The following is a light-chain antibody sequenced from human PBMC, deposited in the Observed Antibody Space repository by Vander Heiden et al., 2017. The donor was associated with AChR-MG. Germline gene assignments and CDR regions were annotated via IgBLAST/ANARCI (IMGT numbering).Light chain of an antibody. J-gene: IGKJ1*01. Sequence: DIVMTQSPDSLAVSLGERATINCKSSQSVLYSSNNKNYLTWYQQKPGQSPKRLIYWASTRESGVPDRFIGGGSGTDFTLTISSLQAEDVAVYYCQQHYTTLTWSFGQGTKVEIK. CDR2: WAS. V-gene: IGKV4-1*01. CDR3: QQHYTTLTWS. CDR1: QSVLYSSNNKNY.